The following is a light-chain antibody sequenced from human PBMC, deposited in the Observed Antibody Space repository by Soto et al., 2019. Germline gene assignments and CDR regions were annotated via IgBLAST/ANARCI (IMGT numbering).Light chain of an antibody. Sequence: EIVLTQSPGTLSFSPGEIATLSCTASQSLSSNFLAWYQQKPGQAPRLLIYDTSSRATGIPDRFSGSGSGTDFTLTISRLEPEDFAVSHCQQYDSSPRTFGQGNKVEIK. J-gene: IGKJ1*01. CDR3: QQYDSSPRT. CDR2: DTS. CDR1: QSLSSNF. V-gene: IGKV3-20*01.